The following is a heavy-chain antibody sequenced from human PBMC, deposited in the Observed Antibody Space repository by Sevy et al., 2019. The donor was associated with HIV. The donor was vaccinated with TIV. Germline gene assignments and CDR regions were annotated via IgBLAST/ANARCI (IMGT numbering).Heavy chain of an antibody. CDR2: ISAYNGNT. J-gene: IGHJ1*01. D-gene: IGHD2-15*01. CDR3: ARGPGEVVAATYPAEYFQH. V-gene: IGHV1-18*04. Sequence: ASVKVSCKASGYTFTSYGISWVRQAPGQGLEWMGWISAYNGNTNYAQKLQGRVTMTTDTSTSTAYMELRSLRSDDTAVYYCARGPGEVVAATYPAEYFQHWGQGTLVTVSS. CDR1: GYTFTSYG.